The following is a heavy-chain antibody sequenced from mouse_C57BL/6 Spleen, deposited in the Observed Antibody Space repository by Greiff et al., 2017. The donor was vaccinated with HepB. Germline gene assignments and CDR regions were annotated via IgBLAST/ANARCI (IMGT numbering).Heavy chain of an antibody. V-gene: IGHV5-9-1*02. Sequence: EVQRVESGEGLVKPGGSLKLSCAASGFTFSSYAMSWVRQTPEKRLEWVAYISSGGDYIYYADTVKGRFTISRDNARNTLYLQMSSLKSEDTAMYYCTRDDYDEGVYAMDYWGQGTSVTVSS. CDR3: TRDDYDEGVYAMDY. J-gene: IGHJ4*01. CDR2: ISSGGDYI. D-gene: IGHD2-4*01. CDR1: GFTFSSYA.